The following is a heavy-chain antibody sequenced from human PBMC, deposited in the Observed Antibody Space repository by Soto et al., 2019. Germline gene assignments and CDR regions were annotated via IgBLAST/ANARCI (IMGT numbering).Heavy chain of an antibody. V-gene: IGHV1-18*04. CDR1: GYTFTSYG. CDR3: ARAFASLDLGYSSSWYLDHY. D-gene: IGHD6-13*01. CDR2: ISAYNGNT. Sequence: ASVKVSCKASGYTFTSYGISWVRQAPGQGLEWMGWISAYNGNTNYAQKLQGRVTMTTDTSTSTAYMELRSLRSDDTAVYYCARAFASLDLGYSSSWYLDHYCGQGTPVTVS. J-gene: IGHJ4*02.